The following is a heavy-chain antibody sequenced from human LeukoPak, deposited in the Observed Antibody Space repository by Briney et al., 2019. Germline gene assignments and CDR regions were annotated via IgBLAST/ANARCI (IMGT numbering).Heavy chain of an antibody. CDR3: ARGYSSGNIDY. J-gene: IGHJ4*02. Sequence: GGSLRLSCAASGFTFSSYEMNWVRQAPGKGLEWVSYISSSGSTIYYADSVKGRFTISRDNAKNSLYLQMNSLRAEDTAVYYCARGYSSGNIDYWGQGTLVTVSS. CDR1: GFTFSSYE. D-gene: IGHD2-15*01. V-gene: IGHV3-48*03. CDR2: ISSSGSTI.